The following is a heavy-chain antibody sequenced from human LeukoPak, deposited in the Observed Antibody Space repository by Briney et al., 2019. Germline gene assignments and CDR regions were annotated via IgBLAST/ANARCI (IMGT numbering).Heavy chain of an antibody. CDR3: ARAGSYYPHYFDY. D-gene: IGHD3-10*01. V-gene: IGHV1-2*02. CDR1: GGTFSSYA. Sequence: GASVKVSCKASGGTFSSYAISWVRQAPGQGLEWMGWINPNSGGTNYAQKFQGRVTMTRDTSISTAYMELSRLRSDDTAVYYCARAGSYYPHYFDYWGQGTLVTVSS. CDR2: INPNSGGT. J-gene: IGHJ4*02.